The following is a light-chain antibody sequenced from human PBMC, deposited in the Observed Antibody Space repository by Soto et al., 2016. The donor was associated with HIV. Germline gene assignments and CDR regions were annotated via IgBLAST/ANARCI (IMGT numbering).Light chain of an antibody. CDR2: DDS. CDR3: QVWDSTSDDKV. CDR1: NIESKS. J-gene: IGLJ1*01. V-gene: IGLV3-21*03. Sequence: YILTQPPSVSVAPGKTATITCNGNNIESKSVHWYQQKPGQAPRLVLYDDSVRPSGIPERFSGFNSGNTATLTIGSVAAGDEADYYCQVWDSTSDDKVFGTGTEVTVL.